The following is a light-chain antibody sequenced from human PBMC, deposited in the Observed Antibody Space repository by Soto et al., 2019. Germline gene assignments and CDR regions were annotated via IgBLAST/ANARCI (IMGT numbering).Light chain of an antibody. V-gene: IGLV2-23*02. CDR3: CSYAGSSSPYV. J-gene: IGLJ1*01. CDR1: SSDVGSYPL. CDR2: EVF. Sequence: ALPQPASVSGSPGQSITISCTGTSSDVGSYPLVSWYQQHPGEAPKLLIFEVFRRPSGVSNRFSGSKSGNTASLTISGLQAEDEAEYYCCSYAGSSSPYVFGTGTKSPS.